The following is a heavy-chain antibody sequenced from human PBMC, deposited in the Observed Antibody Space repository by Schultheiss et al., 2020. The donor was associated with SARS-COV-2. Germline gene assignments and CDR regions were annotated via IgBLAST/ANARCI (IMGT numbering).Heavy chain of an antibody. Sequence: SETLSLTCTVSGGSISSYYWSWIRQPPGKGLEWIGYIYYSGSTNYNPSLKSRVTISVDTSKNQFSLKLSSVTAADTAVYYCARAAAGLEVLNYYYYMDVWGKGTTVTVSS. CDR2: IYYSGST. CDR3: ARAAAGLEVLNYYYYMDV. CDR1: GGSISSYY. D-gene: IGHD6-13*01. J-gene: IGHJ6*03. V-gene: IGHV4-59*01.